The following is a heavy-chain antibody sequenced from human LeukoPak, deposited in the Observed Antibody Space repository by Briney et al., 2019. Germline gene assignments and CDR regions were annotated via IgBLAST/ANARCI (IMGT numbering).Heavy chain of an antibody. V-gene: IGHV3-7*03. CDR1: GFTFNSYW. D-gene: IGHD6-19*01. CDR2: IKRDGSEK. CDR3: ARLGPASGGWSESFDY. J-gene: IGHJ4*02. Sequence: GGSLRLSCAASGFTFNSYWMNWVRQAPGKGLEWVANIKRDGSEKYYVDSVKGRFTISRDNAKNSLDLQMNSLRVEDTAVYYCARLGPASGGWSESFDYWGQGTLVTVSS.